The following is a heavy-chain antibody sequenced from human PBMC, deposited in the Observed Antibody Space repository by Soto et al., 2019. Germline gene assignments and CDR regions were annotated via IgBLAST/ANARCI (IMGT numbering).Heavy chain of an antibody. CDR1: VLTFSSYS. J-gene: IGHJ4*02. CDR3: ARDLYGDYAVDY. Sequence: GGSLRLSCAASVLTFSSYSMNWVRQAPGKGLEWVSYISSNRDTIYYADSVRGRFTISRDNAKNSLYLQMDSLRDEDTAVYYCARDLYGDYAVDYWGQGTLVTVSS. D-gene: IGHD4-17*01. V-gene: IGHV3-48*02. CDR2: ISSNRDTI.